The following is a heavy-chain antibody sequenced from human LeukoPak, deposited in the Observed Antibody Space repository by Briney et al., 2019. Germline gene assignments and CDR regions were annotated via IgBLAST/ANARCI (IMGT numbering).Heavy chain of an antibody. J-gene: IGHJ4*02. V-gene: IGHV7-4-1*02. Sequence: ASVKVSCKASGYTFTSYAMNWVRQAPGQGLEWMGWINTNTGNPTYAQGFTGRFVFSLDTSVSTAYLQISSLKAEDTAVYYRARERKTIVVVPAALGYWGQGTLVTVSS. CDR2: INTNTGNP. CDR1: GYTFTSYA. CDR3: ARERKTIVVVPAALGY. D-gene: IGHD2-2*01.